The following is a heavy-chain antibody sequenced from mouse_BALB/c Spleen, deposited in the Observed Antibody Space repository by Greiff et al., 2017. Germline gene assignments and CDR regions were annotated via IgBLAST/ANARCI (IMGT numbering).Heavy chain of an antibody. V-gene: IGHV5-12-2*01. CDR1: GFSFSSYT. Sequence: EVKLMESGGGLVQPGGSLKLSCAASGFSFSSYTMSWVRQTPEKRLEWVAYISNGGGSTYYPDTVKGRFTISRDNAKNTLYLQMSSLKSEDTAMYYCARPEYRNYAMGYWGQGTSVTVS. D-gene: IGHD5-2*01. J-gene: IGHJ4*01. CDR2: ISNGGGST. CDR3: ARPEYRNYAMGY.